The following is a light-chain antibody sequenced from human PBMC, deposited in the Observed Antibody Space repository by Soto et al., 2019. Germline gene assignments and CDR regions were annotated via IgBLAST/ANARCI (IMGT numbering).Light chain of an antibody. V-gene: IGKV1-39*01. CDR1: QSISNY. Sequence: DIQMNQSPYSLSASVGDRVTITCRASQSISNYLNWYQQKPGKAPRLLIHAASSLQSGVPSRFSGSGSGTDFTLTISSLQPEDFAIYYCQQSYNAPRTFGPGTKVEIK. CDR3: QQSYNAPRT. CDR2: AAS. J-gene: IGKJ1*01.